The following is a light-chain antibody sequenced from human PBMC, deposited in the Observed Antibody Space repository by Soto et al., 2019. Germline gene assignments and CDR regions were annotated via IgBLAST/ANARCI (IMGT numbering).Light chain of an antibody. CDR2: DVS. CDR1: SSDVGGYNY. Sequence: QSALTQPRSVSGSPGQSVTISCTGTSSDVGGYNYVSWYQQHPGKAPKLMIYDVSKRPSGVPDRFSGSKSGNTASLTISRLLAEDEADYYCCSDAGSYYVFGTGTKVTVL. CDR3: CSDAGSYYV. V-gene: IGLV2-11*01. J-gene: IGLJ1*01.